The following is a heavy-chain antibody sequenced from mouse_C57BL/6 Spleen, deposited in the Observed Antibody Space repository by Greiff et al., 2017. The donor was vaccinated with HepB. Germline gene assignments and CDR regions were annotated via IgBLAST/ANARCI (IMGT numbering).Heavy chain of an antibody. CDR2: IDPSDSYT. J-gene: IGHJ3*01. V-gene: IGHV1-59*01. D-gene: IGHD2-1*01. CDR1: GYTFTSYW. Sequence: QVQLQQPGAELVRPGTSVKLSCKASGYTFTSYWMHWVKQRPGQGLEWIGVIDPSDSYTNYNQKFKGKATLTVDTSSSTAYMQLSSLTSEDSAVYYCAPCGNVSWFAYWGQGTLVTVSA. CDR3: APCGNVSWFAY.